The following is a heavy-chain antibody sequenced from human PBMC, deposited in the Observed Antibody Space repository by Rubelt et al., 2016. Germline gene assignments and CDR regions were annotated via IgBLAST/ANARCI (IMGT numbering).Heavy chain of an antibody. CDR2: IYHSGST. Sequence: WKGLEWIGYIYHSGSTNYNPSLKSRVTISIHTSKNQFSLKLSSVTAADTAVYYCARVYYDSSGFFRLEYYFDNWGQGTLVTVSS. CDR3: ARVYYDSSGFFRLEYYFDN. J-gene: IGHJ4*02. D-gene: IGHD3-22*01. V-gene: IGHV4-59*01.